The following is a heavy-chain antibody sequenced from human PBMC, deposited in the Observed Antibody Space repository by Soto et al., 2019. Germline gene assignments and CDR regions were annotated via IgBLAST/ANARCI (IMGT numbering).Heavy chain of an antibody. D-gene: IGHD4-17*01. J-gene: IGHJ4*02. CDR3: ARDGPYGDYPLDY. CDR2: ISAYNGNT. CDR1: GYTFTSYG. V-gene: IGHV1-18*01. Sequence: ASVKVSCKASGYTFTSYGISWVRQAPGQGLEWMGWISAYNGNTNYAQKLQGRVTMTTDTSTSTAYMELRSLTSDDTAVFYWARDGPYGDYPLDYWGQGTLVPVSS.